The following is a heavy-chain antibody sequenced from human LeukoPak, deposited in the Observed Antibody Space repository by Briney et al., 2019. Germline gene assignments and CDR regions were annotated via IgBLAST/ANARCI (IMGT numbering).Heavy chain of an antibody. D-gene: IGHD2-8*02. CDR2: INPSNGVT. CDR3: ARERVGEAARGVLDF. J-gene: IGHJ4*02. Sequence: ASVKVSCKASGYTFIEYQLHWVRQAPGQGLEWMGWINPSNGVTNFAQTFRGRVALTRDTSIDTVYMDLTSLKFDDTAVYYCARERVGEAARGVLDFWGQGTLVSASS. CDR1: GYTFIEYQ. V-gene: IGHV1-2*02.